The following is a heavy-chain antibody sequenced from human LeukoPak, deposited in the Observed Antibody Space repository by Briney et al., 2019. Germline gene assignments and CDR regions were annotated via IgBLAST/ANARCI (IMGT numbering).Heavy chain of an antibody. CDR2: ISYDGSNK. Sequence: PGGSLRLSCAASGFTFSSYGMHWVRQAPGKGLEWVAVISYDGSNKYYADSVKGRFTISRDNSKNTLYLQMNSLRAEDTAVYYCAKLAYGSGSYYNGFDYWGQGTLVTVSS. J-gene: IGHJ4*02. V-gene: IGHV3-30*18. CDR1: GFTFSSYG. D-gene: IGHD3-10*01. CDR3: AKLAYGSGSYYNGFDY.